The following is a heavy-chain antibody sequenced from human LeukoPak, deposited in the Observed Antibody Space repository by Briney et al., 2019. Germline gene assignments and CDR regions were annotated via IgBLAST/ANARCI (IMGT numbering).Heavy chain of an antibody. J-gene: IGHJ4*02. CDR3: ARDGLVYHYGSSAYYSDY. CDR2: IKQDESEK. V-gene: IGHV3-7*01. D-gene: IGHD3-22*01. CDR1: GFTLSSYW. Sequence: GGSLRLSCAASGFTLSSYWMSWGRQAPGKGLEWVANIKQDESEKYYVDSVKGRFTISRDNAKNSLNLQMNGLRAEDTAVYFCARDGLVYHYGSSAYYSDYWGQGTLVTVSS.